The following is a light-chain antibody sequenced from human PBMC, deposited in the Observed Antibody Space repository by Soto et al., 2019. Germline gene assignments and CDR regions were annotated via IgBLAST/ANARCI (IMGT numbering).Light chain of an antibody. Sequence: IQMTQSPPTLYGSIGDTVTITCRSSESIYSWLAWYKQKPGKAPQLLIYKTSTLQGGVPSRFSGSGSGAEYALTISSLQPDDFATYYCQEYNTNSRTFGQGTRVENK. J-gene: IGKJ1*01. CDR1: ESIYSW. CDR3: QEYNTNSRT. V-gene: IGKV1-5*03. CDR2: KTS.